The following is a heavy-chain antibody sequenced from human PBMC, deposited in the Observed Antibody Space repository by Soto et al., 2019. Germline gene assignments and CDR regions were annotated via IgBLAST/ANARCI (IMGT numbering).Heavy chain of an antibody. V-gene: IGHV1-18*01. CDR1: SYSFITYG. D-gene: IGHD6-6*01. CDR2: ISTYNGNT. Sequence: QVQLVQSGAEVKKPGASVKVSCKASSYSFITYGISWVRQAPGQGLEWMGWISTYNGNTNYAQKLQGRITMTTDTPPXTXYXXLRSLRSDDTAVYYCARDRPTSSIRARDYYYAMDVWGQGTTVTVSS. CDR3: ARDRPTSSIRARDYYYAMDV. J-gene: IGHJ6*02.